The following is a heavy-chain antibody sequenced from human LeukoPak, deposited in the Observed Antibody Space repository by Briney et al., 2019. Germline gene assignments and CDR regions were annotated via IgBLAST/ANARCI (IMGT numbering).Heavy chain of an antibody. CDR2: IYHSGST. D-gene: IGHD4-17*01. CDR1: GGSISSGGYS. J-gene: IGHJ4*02. CDR3: ARGVYGDYVYYFDY. V-gene: IGHV4-30-2*01. Sequence: PSETLSLTCAVSGGSISSGGYSWSWIRQPPGKGLEWIGYIYHSGSTYYNPSLKSRVTISVDRSKNQFSLKLSSVTAADTAVYYCARGVYGDYVYYFDYWGQGTLVTVSS.